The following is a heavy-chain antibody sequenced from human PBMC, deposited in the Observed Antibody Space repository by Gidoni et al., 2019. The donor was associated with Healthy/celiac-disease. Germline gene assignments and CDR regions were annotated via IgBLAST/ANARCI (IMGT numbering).Heavy chain of an antibody. CDR1: GFTFSDYY. Sequence: QVQLVESGGGLVKPGGSLRLSCAASGFTFSDYYMSWIRQAPGKGLEWVSYISSSSSYTNYADSVKGRFTISRDNAKNSLYLQMNSLRAEDTAVYYCASGYSSGWNDYWGQGTLVTVSS. CDR3: ASGYSSGWNDY. V-gene: IGHV3-11*05. CDR2: ISSSSSYT. J-gene: IGHJ4*02. D-gene: IGHD6-19*01.